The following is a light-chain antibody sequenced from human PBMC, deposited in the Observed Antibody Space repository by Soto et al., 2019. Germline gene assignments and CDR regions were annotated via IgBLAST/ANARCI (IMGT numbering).Light chain of an antibody. J-gene: IGKJ1*01. V-gene: IGKV3-11*01. CDR3: QQRSNWPRT. CDR2: GAS. Sequence: NVLTQSPDTLSLSPGERATLSCRASQSVSSNLAWYQQKPGQAPRLLIYGASNRATGIPDRFSGSGSGADFTLTISSLEPEDFAVYYCQQRSNWPRTFGQGTKVDIK. CDR1: QSVSSN.